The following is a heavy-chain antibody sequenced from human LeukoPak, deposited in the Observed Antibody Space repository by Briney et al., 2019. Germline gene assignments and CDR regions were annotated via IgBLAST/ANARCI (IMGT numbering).Heavy chain of an antibody. CDR3: ARSRGAGPGAYFDY. CDR1: GFTFSDYY. V-gene: IGHV3-11*03. Sequence: PGGSLRLSCAASGFTFSDYYMSWIRQAPGKGLEWVSYISNSGSYTNYADSVKGRFTISRDNAKNSLYLQMNSLRAEDTAVYYCARSRGAGPGAYFDYWGQGTLITVSS. CDR2: ISNSGSYT. J-gene: IGHJ4*02. D-gene: IGHD6-19*01.